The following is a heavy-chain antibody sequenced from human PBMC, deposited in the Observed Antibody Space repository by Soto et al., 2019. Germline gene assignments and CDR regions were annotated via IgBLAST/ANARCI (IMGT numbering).Heavy chain of an antibody. V-gene: IGHV3-30-3*01. CDR3: ASFDFWSGYNDWFDP. Sequence: PGGSLRLSCAASGFTFSSYAMHWVRQAPGKGLEWVAVISYDGSNKYYADSVKGRFTISRDNSKNTLYLQMNSLRAEDTAVYYCASFDFWSGYNDWFDPWGQGTLVTVSS. CDR2: ISYDGSNK. D-gene: IGHD3-3*01. J-gene: IGHJ5*02. CDR1: GFTFSSYA.